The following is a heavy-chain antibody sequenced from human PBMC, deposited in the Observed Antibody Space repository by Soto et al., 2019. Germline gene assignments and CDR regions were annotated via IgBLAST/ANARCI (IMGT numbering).Heavy chain of an antibody. V-gene: IGHV3-48*02. CDR2: ITSSGTTV. CDR1: GFTFISYS. D-gene: IGHD3-16*01. J-gene: IGHJ4*02. CDR3: ARAYEGDYFDY. Sequence: GGSLRLSCAASGFTFISYSLNWVRQAPGKGLEWVSYITSSGTTVYYADSVRGRFTISRDNAKNSLYLQMNSLRDDDTAVYYCARAYEGDYFDYWGQGTLVTVSS.